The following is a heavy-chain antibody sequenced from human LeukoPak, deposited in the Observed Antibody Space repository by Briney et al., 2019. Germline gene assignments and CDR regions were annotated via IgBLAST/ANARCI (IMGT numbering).Heavy chain of an antibody. D-gene: IGHD6-19*01. CDR1: YS. V-gene: IGHV4-30-2*01. Sequence: YSMRWVRQPPGEGLEWIGYIYHSGSTYYNPSLKSRVTISVDRSKNQFSLKLSSVTAADTAVYYCARAGIAVADVDYWGQGTLVTVSS. CDR3: ARAGIAVADVDY. CDR2: IYHSGST. J-gene: IGHJ4*02.